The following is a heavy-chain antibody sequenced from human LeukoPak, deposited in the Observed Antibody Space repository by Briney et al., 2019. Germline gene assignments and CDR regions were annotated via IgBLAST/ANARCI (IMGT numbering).Heavy chain of an antibody. J-gene: IGHJ6*03. V-gene: IGHV4-39*01. D-gene: IGHD3-9*01. CDR1: GGSISSSSYY. Sequence: SETLSLXCTVSGGSISSSSYYWGWIRQPPGKGLEWIGNIYYSENTYSNPSLKSRVTISVDTSKNQLSLKLSSVTAADTAVYYCARHVFDYDIFSHFQYYYMDVWGKGTTVTVSS. CDR3: ARHVFDYDIFSHFQYYYMDV. CDR2: IYYSENT.